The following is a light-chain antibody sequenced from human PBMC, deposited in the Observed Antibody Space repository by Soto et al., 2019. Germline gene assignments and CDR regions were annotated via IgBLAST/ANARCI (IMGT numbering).Light chain of an antibody. J-gene: IGKJ2*01. Sequence: EIVLTQSPATLSLSPGERATLSCRASQSVSSYLAWYQQKPGQAPRLLIYDASNRATGIPARFSGSGSGTDFTLTISSPEPEDVSVYYCQQRSNWPPYTFGQGTKLEIK. CDR2: DAS. V-gene: IGKV3-11*01. CDR3: QQRSNWPPYT. CDR1: QSVSSY.